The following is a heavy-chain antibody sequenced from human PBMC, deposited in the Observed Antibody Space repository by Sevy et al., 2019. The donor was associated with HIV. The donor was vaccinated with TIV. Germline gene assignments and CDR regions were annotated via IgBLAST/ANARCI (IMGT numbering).Heavy chain of an antibody. V-gene: IGHV3-15*01. CDR2: IKSKTDGGTT. CDR1: GFTFSNAW. D-gene: IGHD5-12*01. J-gene: IGHJ4*02. Sequence: GGSLRLSCAASGFTFSNAWMSWVRQAPGKGLEWVGRIKSKTDGGTTDYAAPVKGRFTISRDDSKNTLYLQMNSLKTEDTAVYYCTTGYSGYDDHDYWGQGTLVTDSS. CDR3: TTGYSGYDDHDY.